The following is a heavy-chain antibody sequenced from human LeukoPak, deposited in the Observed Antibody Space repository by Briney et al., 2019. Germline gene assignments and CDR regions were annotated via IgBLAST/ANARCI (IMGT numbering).Heavy chain of an antibody. V-gene: IGHV3-23*01. CDR3: AKDRRQCSGGTCNSYYYYGMDV. D-gene: IGHD2-15*01. Sequence: PGGSLRLSCAASGFTFSGYAMSWFRQAPGQGLEWVSAISGSAGSTYYAESVKGRFTISRDNSKNTLYLQMNGLRAEDTAVYYCAKDRRQCSGGTCNSYYYYGMDVWGQGTTVTVSS. J-gene: IGHJ6*02. CDR1: GFTFSGYA. CDR2: ISGSAGST.